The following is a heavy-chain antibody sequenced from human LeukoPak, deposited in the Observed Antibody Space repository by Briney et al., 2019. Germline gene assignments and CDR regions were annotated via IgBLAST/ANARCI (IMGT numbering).Heavy chain of an antibody. D-gene: IGHD3-22*01. J-gene: IGHJ3*02. CDR3: AKGPWGYDSSDAFDI. CDR1: GFIFSNYV. Sequence: GGSLRLSCAGSGFIFSNYVLSWVRQAPGKGLEWVSSVVYGETTTYYTSSVKGRFTISRDNSKSTLYLQMDSLRAEDTAVYYCAKGPWGYDSSDAFDIWGQGTMVTVSS. V-gene: IGHV3-23*01. CDR2: VVYGETTT.